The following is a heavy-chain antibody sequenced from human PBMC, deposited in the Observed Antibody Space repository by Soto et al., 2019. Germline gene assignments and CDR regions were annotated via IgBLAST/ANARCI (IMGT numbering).Heavy chain of an antibody. Sequence: EVQLLESGGGLVQPGGSLRLSCAASGFTFSSYAMSWVRQAPGKGLEWVSAISGSGGSTYYADSVKGRFTISRDNSQNTLYLQMNSLRAEDTAVYYCAKDGAIFRVVIKSYFDYWGQGTLVTVSS. CDR1: GFTFSSYA. CDR2: ISGSGGST. J-gene: IGHJ4*02. D-gene: IGHD3-3*01. V-gene: IGHV3-23*01. CDR3: AKDGAIFRVVIKSYFDY.